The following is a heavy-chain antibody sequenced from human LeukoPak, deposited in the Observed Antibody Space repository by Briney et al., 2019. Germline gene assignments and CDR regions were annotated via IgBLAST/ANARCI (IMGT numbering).Heavy chain of an antibody. D-gene: IGHD6-13*01. Sequence: ASVKVSCKTSGYTFTDYYLHWVRQAPGQGLEWMGRIDPNSGGTNYAQKFQVRVTVTRDTSISTVYMELSGLRSDDTAVYYCARVPGPYTTSRFDYWGQGTLVTVSS. CDR1: GYTFTDYY. CDR3: ARVPGPYTTSRFDY. J-gene: IGHJ4*02. CDR2: IDPNSGGT. V-gene: IGHV1-2*02.